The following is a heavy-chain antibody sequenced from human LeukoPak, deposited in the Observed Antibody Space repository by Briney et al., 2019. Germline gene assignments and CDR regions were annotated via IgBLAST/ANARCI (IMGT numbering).Heavy chain of an antibody. CDR3: ARTTEGGYSYGYFYYYYMDV. V-gene: IGHV4-61*01. CDR1: GYSISSGYY. J-gene: IGHJ6*03. D-gene: IGHD5-18*01. CDR2: IYYSGST. Sequence: SETLSLTCTVSGYSISSGYYWSWIRQPPGKGLEWIGYIYYSGSTNYKSSPKSRVTISVDTSKNQFSLKLSSVTAADTAVYYCARTTEGGYSYGYFYYYYMDVWGKGTTVTISS.